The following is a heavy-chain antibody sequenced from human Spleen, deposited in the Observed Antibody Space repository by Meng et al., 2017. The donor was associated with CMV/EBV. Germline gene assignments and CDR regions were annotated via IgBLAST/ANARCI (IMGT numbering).Heavy chain of an antibody. CDR2: IYSDGSTT. Sequence: GGSLRLSCAASGFTFSSYAMSWVRQAPGKGLEWVSVIYSDGSTTNYADSVKGRFTISRDDSKKTLYLQMNSLRAEDTAVYYCAKDRGSGTTYAEFDYWGQGTLVTVSS. J-gene: IGHJ4*02. CDR3: AKDRGSGTTYAEFDY. V-gene: IGHV3-23*03. CDR1: GFTFSSYA. D-gene: IGHD1-26*01.